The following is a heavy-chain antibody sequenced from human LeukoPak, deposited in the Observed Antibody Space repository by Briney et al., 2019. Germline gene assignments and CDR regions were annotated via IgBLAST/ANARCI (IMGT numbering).Heavy chain of an antibody. Sequence: GGSLRLSCAASGSTVSSNYMSWVRQAPRKGLEWVSVIYSGGSTYYADSVQGRFTISRDNSKSTLCLQMNSLRAEDTAVYYCAKQLGYCSDGSCYFPYWGQGTLVTVSS. CDR1: GSTVSSNY. CDR3: AKQLGYCSDGSCYFPY. CDR2: IYSGGST. D-gene: IGHD2-15*01. J-gene: IGHJ4*02. V-gene: IGHV3-53*01.